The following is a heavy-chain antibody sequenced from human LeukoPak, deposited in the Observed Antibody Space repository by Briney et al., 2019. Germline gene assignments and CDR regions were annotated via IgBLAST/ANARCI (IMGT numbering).Heavy chain of an antibody. CDR3: ARDSLHNYGGTGYGYYFDY. V-gene: IGHV3-48*03. CDR1: GFDFNIYE. CDR2: ISSSGSLV. J-gene: IGHJ4*02. D-gene: IGHD4/OR15-4a*01. Sequence: QSGGSLRLSCAGSGFDFNIYEMIWVRQAPGKEPEWISYISSSGSLVYYADSVKGRFTVSRDNAQKSLFLQMNGLRVEDTAMYYCARDSLHNYGGTGYGYYFDYWGQGTPVTVSS.